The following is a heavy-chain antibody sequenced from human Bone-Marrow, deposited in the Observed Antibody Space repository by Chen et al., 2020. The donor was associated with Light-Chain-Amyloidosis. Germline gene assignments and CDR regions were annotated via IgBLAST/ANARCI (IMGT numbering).Heavy chain of an antibody. CDR3: AKEPSRHMVRGEPELDY. V-gene: IGHV3-30*02. J-gene: IGHJ4*02. Sequence: GGGVVQTGGSLRLSCAASGFTFSSYGMHWVRQAPGKGLEWGAFIRYDGSNKYYADSVKGRFTISRDNSKNTLYLQMNSLRAEDTAVYYCAKEPSRHMVRGEPELDYWGQGTLVTVSS. D-gene: IGHD3-10*01. CDR1: GFTFSSYG. CDR2: IRYDGSNK.